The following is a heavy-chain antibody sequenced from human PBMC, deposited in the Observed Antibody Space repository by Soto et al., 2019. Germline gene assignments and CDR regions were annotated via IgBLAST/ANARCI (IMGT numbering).Heavy chain of an antibody. CDR1: GLNFRAAS. D-gene: IGHD3-10*01. V-gene: IGHV3-30*18. CDR2: ISSDGYDK. Sequence: QVQLVESGGGVVQPGRSLRLSCAASGLNFRAASMHWVRQAPGKGLEWVAFISSDGYDKYYADSVRGRFTISRDDSLDSLYLQMNTLRPDDSALYYCAKDKGVTSLDYWGQGTLVTVSS. CDR3: AKDKGVTSLDY. J-gene: IGHJ4*02.